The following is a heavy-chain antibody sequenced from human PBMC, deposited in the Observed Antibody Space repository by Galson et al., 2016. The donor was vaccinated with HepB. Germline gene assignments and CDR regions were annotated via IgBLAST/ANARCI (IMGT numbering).Heavy chain of an antibody. V-gene: IGHV1-46*01. J-gene: IGHJ4*02. D-gene: IGHD2-2*01. Sequence: SVKVSCKASGYIFTSYHIDWVRQAPGQGLEWMGKIKPSDGTPTYAQKFQGRVTVTRDTSASTVYMEVSSLRSEDTAVYYCARVSGGEYHGRFDSWGQGTLVTVSS. CDR2: IKPSDGTP. CDR3: ARVSGGEYHGRFDS. CDR1: GYIFTSYH.